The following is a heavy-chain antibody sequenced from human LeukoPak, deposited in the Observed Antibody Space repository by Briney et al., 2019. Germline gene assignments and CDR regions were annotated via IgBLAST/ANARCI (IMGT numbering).Heavy chain of an antibody. CDR3: TRHSSYYDSSGYYSY. CDR2: IRSKANSYAT. J-gene: IGHJ4*02. V-gene: IGHV3-73*01. Sequence: GGSMNPSCAASGFTFSGSDMHWDRQASGKGLEWVGRIRSKANSYATAYAASVKGRLTISRDDSKNTAYLQLNSLKTEDTAVYFCTRHSSYYDSSGYYSYLRQATLVSVSS. D-gene: IGHD3-22*01. CDR1: GFTFSGSD.